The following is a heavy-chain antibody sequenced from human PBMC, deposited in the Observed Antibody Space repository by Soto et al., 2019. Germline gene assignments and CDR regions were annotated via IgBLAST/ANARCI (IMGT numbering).Heavy chain of an antibody. D-gene: IGHD6-13*01. V-gene: IGHV1-2*02. Sequence: ASVKVSCKASGYTFTGYYMHWVRQAPGQGLEWMGWINPNSGGTNYAQKFQGRVTMTRDTSISTAYMELSRLRSDDTAVYYCARERGYSSSLGGSGYYYYYGMDVWGQGTTVTVSS. CDR3: ARERGYSSSLGGSGYYYYYGMDV. J-gene: IGHJ6*02. CDR2: INPNSGGT. CDR1: GYTFTGYY.